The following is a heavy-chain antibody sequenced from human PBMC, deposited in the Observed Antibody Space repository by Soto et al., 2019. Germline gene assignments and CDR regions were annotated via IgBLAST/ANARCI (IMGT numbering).Heavy chain of an antibody. CDR2: ITHSSDGS. J-gene: IGHJ4*02. CDR3: ARGGPRDGYRDLDY. CDR1: GFTFPTYT. V-gene: IGHV3-23*01. Sequence: EVQLLESGGDLVQPGGSLRLSCAASGFTFPTYTMTWVRRAPGKGLGWVPTITHSSDGSYYADSVMGRFTISRDNSKNTLYLQMSGLRAEDTAVYYCARGGPRDGYRDLDYWGQGTQVTVSS. D-gene: IGHD5-18*01.